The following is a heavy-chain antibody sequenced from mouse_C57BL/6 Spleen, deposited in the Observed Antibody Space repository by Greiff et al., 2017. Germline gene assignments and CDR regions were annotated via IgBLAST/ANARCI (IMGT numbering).Heavy chain of an antibody. J-gene: IGHJ2*01. D-gene: IGHD2-2*01. CDR3: ARDGLPLFDY. CDR1: GFTFSDYG. Sequence: EVHLVESGGGLVKPGGSLKLSCAASGFTFSDYGMHWVRQAPEKGLEWVAYISSGSSTIYYADTVKGRFTISRDNAKNTLFLQMTSLRSEDTAVYYCARDGLPLFDYWGQGTTLTVSS. CDR2: ISSGSSTI. V-gene: IGHV5-17*01.